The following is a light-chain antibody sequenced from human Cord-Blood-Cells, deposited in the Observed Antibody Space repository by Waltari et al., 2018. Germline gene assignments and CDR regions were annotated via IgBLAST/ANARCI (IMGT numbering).Light chain of an antibody. CDR3: QQLNSYP. CDR1: QGISSY. CDR2: AAS. V-gene: IGKV1-9*01. Sequence: DIQLTQSPSFLSASVGDRVTITCRASQGISSYLAWYQQKPAKAPKLLIYAASTLQSGVPSRFSGSGSGTEFTLTISSLQPEDFATYYCQQLNSYPFGPGTKVDIK. J-gene: IGKJ3*01.